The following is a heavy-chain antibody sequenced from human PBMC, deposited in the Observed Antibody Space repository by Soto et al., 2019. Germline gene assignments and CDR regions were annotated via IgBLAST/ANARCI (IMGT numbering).Heavy chain of an antibody. Sequence: PSETLSLTCTVSGGSVSSGSYYWSWIRQPPGKGLEWIGYIYYSGSTNYNPSLKSRVTISVDTSKNQFSLKLSSVTAVDTAVYYCARGGDYDSSGYYYAQWGQGTLVTISS. CDR1: GGSVSSGSYY. J-gene: IGHJ4*02. CDR3: ARGGDYDSSGYYYAQ. V-gene: IGHV4-61*01. D-gene: IGHD3-22*01. CDR2: IYYSGST.